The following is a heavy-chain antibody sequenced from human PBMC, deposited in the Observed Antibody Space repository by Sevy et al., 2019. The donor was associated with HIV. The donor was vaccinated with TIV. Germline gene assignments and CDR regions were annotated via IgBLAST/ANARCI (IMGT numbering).Heavy chain of an antibody. V-gene: IGHV3-30*03. J-gene: IGHJ3*02. D-gene: IGHD2-15*01. CDR3: NGGGYPLTDQDAFDI. CDR1: GFTFSSYG. Sequence: GGSLRLSCAASGFTFSSYGMHWVRQAPGKGLEWVAVISYDGSNKYYADSVKGRFTISRDNSKNTLYLQMNSLRAEDTAVYYCNGGGYPLTDQDAFDIWGQGTMVTVSS. CDR2: ISYDGSNK.